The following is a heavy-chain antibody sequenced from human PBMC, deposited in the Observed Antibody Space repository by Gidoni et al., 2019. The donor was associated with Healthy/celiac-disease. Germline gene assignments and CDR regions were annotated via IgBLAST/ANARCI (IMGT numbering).Heavy chain of an antibody. CDR2: ISYDGSNK. V-gene: IGHV3-30*03. CDR1: GFTFSSYG. Sequence: QVQLVEYGGGVVQPGRSLSLSCAASGFTFSSYGMHWVRQAPGKGLEWVAVISYDGSNKYYADAVKGRFTISRDNSKNTLYLQMNSLRAEDTAVYYCAHAYGDSHPFDYWGQGTLVTVSS. D-gene: IGHD4-17*01. CDR3: AHAYGDSHPFDY. J-gene: IGHJ4*02.